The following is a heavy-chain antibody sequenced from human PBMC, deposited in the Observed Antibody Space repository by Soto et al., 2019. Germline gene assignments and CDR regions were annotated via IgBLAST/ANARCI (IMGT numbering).Heavy chain of an antibody. V-gene: IGHV3-74*01. J-gene: IGHJ6*02. CDR1: GFTFSSYW. Sequence: GGSLRLSCAASGFTFSSYWMHWVRQAPGKGLVWVSRINSDGSSTSYADSVKGRFTISRDNAKNTLYLQMNSLRAEDTAVYYCARVPTPPYYDILTGHPPYYYYGMDVWGQGTTVTVSS. CDR3: ARVPTPPYYDILTGHPPYYYYGMDV. D-gene: IGHD3-9*01. CDR2: INSDGSST.